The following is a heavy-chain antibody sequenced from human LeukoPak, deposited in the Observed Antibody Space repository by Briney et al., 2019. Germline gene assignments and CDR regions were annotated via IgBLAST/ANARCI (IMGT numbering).Heavy chain of an antibody. D-gene: IGHD1-26*01. J-gene: IGHJ4*02. V-gene: IGHV3-23*01. CDR3: ARDALSGSYVHYFDY. Sequence: GGSLRLSCAASGFTFSSYAMSWVRQAPGKGLEWVSAISGSGGSTYYADSVKGRFTISRDNSKNTLYLQMNSLRAEDTAVYYCARDALSGSYVHYFDYWGQGTLVTVSS. CDR2: ISGSGGST. CDR1: GFTFSSYA.